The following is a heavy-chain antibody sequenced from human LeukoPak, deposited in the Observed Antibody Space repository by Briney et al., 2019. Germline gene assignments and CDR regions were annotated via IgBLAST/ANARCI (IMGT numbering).Heavy chain of an antibody. CDR3: ARGIENLELGWFDY. Sequence: SVKVSCKASGGTFSSYAISWVRQAPGQGLEWMGGIIPIFGTASYAQKFQGRVTITTDESTSTAYMELSSLRSEDTAVYYCARGIENLELGWFDYWGQGTLVTVSS. J-gene: IGHJ4*02. CDR1: GGTFSSYA. V-gene: IGHV1-69*05. D-gene: IGHD1-7*01. CDR2: IIPIFGTA.